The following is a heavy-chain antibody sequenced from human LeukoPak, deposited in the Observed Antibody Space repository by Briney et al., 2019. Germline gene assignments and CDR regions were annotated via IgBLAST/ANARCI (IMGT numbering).Heavy chain of an antibody. J-gene: IGHJ4*02. CDR2: IESYSRII. CDR3: ARQGPNGDLDF. V-gene: IGHV3-48*01. Sequence: GGSLRLSCEAPGFTFNTYSMNWVRQALGKGLQWVSYIESYSRIIHYADSVKGRFTISRDDAKNSLFLQMNSLRAEDTAIYYCARQGPNGDLDFWGQGTLVTVSS. D-gene: IGHD4-17*01. CDR1: GFTFNTYS.